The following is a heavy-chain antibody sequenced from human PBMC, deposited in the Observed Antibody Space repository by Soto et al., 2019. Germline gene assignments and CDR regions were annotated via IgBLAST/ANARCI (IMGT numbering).Heavy chain of an antibody. D-gene: IGHD6-6*01. CDR1: GFTFGDYA. CDR3: TWHQLDSKVRDF. CDR2: IRSKAECVTT. J-gene: IGHJ6*02. Sequence: SVRHSCTASGFTFGDYAMSWVRQSPGKGLEWVGFIRSKAECVTTEYAASLPGRFTISRDDSKSIAYMQMNSLKTEDTDVYYFTWHQLDSKVRDFCGQRTTVTVS. V-gene: IGHV3-49*04.